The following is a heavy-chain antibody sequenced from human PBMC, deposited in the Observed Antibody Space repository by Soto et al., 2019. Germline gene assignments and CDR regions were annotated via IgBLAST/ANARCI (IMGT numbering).Heavy chain of an antibody. CDR1: GFTFANFA. D-gene: IGHD7-27*01. CDR3: CLGWYFDL. J-gene: IGHJ2*01. Sequence: EEQLLESGGGLVQPGGSLRLSCVVSGFTFANFAMSWVRQAPGKGLEWVSTINDRGDTTYYADSVKGRFTISRDNSKNTLYLQMNSLRAEDTAVYSCCLGWYFDLWGRGTLLSVSS. CDR2: INDRGDTT. V-gene: IGHV3-23*01.